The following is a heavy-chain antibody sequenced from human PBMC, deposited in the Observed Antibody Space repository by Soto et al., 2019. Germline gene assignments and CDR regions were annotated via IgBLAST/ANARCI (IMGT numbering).Heavy chain of an antibody. D-gene: IGHD1-1*01. CDR2: ISGSGGLT. CDR3: ANSVTGTPLNYFDY. J-gene: IGHJ4*02. Sequence: GGSLRLSCAASGFTFSSYAISWVRQAPGKGLEWVSAISGSGGLTYYAASMKGRFPISRDNSKSTLYLQMNRRSAEGTAVSYCANSVTGTPLNYFDYWGQGALVIVSS. V-gene: IGHV3-23*01. CDR1: GFTFSSYA.